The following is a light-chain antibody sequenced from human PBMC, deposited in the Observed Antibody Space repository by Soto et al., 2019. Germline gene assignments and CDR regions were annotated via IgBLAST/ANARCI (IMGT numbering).Light chain of an antibody. CDR3: QQYGGSPHT. CDR1: QSVSSY. V-gene: IGKV3-11*01. J-gene: IGKJ2*01. Sequence: EIVLSQSPATLSLSPGERATLSCRASQSVSSYLAWYQHKPGQAPRLLIYDASKRATGIPARFSGSGSGTDFTLTISRLEPEDFAVYYCQQYGGSPHTFGQGTKLEIK. CDR2: DAS.